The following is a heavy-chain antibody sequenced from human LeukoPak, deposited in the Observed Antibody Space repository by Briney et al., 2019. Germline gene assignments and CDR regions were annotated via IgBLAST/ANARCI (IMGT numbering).Heavy chain of an antibody. CDR2: IYTSGST. CDR1: GGSISSYY. D-gene: IGHD6-19*01. J-gene: IGHJ4*02. Sequence: SETLSLTCTVSGGSISSYYWSWIRQPAGKGLEWIGRIYTSGSTNYNPSLKSRVTMSVDTSKNQFSLKLSSVTAADTAVYYCARDRPGYSSCRYYFDYWGQGTLVTVSS. CDR3: ARDRPGYSSCRYYFDY. V-gene: IGHV4-4*07.